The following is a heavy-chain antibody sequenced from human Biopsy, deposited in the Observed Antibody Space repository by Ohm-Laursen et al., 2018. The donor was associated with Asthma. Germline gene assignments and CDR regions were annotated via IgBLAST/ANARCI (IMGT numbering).Heavy chain of an antibody. J-gene: IGHJ6*02. CDR3: ARCQVGYSSGWSLLLKKIYYSGMDV. V-gene: IGHV1-69*01. Sequence: VSSVKVSCKAPGGTFSNFAISWVRQAPGQGLEWLGGIMVFFGTTNYAQKLQGRVTITADESTSTAYMEVTSLRSEDTAIYYCARCQVGYSSGWSLLLKKIYYSGMDVWGQGTAVTVSS. CDR2: IMVFFGTT. D-gene: IGHD6-19*01. CDR1: GGTFSNFA.